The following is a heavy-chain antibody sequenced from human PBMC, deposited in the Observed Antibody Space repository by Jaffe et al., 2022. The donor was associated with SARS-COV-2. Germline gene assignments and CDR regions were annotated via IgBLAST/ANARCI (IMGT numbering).Heavy chain of an antibody. J-gene: IGHJ5*02. CDR2: INHSGST. V-gene: IGHV4-34*01. CDR3: ARGRGYCSGGSCYSESSRYNWFDP. D-gene: IGHD2-15*01. CDR1: GGSFSGYY. Sequence: QVQLQQWGAGLLKPSETLSLTCAVYGGSFSGYYWSWIRQPPGKGLEWIGEINHSGSTNYNPSLKSRVTISVDTSKNQFSLKLSSVTAADTAVYYCARGRGYCSGGSCYSESSRYNWFDPWGQGTLVTVSS.